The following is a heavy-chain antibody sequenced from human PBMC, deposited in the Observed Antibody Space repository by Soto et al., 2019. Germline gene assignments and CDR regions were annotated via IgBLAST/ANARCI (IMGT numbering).Heavy chain of an antibody. CDR2: IYHSGST. CDR1: GGSISSSSYY. V-gene: IGHV4-39*01. CDR3: ARLIDY. J-gene: IGHJ4*02. Sequence: PSETLSLTCTVSGGSISSSSYYWGWIRQPPGKGLEWIGSIYHSGSTYYNPSLKSRVTISVDTSKNQFSLKLTSVTAADTAVYYCARLIDYWGQGTLVTVSS.